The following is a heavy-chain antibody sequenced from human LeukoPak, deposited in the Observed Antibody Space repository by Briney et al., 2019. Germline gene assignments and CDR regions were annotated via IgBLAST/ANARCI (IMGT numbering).Heavy chain of an antibody. Sequence: LSGGSLRLSCTASGFTFGDYAMSWVRQAPGKGLEWVGFIRSKAYGGTTEYAASVKGRFTISRDDSKSIAYLQMNSLKTEDTAVYYCTSPYYYDSSGYIFDYWGQGTLVTVS. CDR3: TSPYYYDSSGYIFDY. CDR1: GFTFGDYA. CDR2: IRSKAYGGTT. D-gene: IGHD3-22*01. V-gene: IGHV3-49*04. J-gene: IGHJ4*02.